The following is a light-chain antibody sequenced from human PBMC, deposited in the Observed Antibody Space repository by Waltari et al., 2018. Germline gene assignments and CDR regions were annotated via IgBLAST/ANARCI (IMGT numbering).Light chain of an antibody. V-gene: IGLV8-61*01. Sequence: QTVVTQEPSFSVSPGGTVTLTCPLRSGSVSPSFSPGWYQQTPGQAPRTLIYSTNTRSSGVPDRFSGSILGSKAALTITGAQADDESDYYCVLYLPSGIWVFGGGTKLTVL. CDR2: STN. CDR1: SGSVSPSFS. CDR3: VLYLPSGIWV. J-gene: IGLJ3*02.